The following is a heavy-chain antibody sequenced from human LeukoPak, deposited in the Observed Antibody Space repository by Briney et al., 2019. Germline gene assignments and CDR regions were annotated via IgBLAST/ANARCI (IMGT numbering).Heavy chain of an antibody. Sequence: PGRSLRLSCAASGFIFSYYGMHWVRQAPGKGLEWLAVIWPDGTIQYYADPVKGRFTISRDNSKNTLYLQLTGLRADDSAVYYCARHNHDCGWDFWGQGAQVTVSS. V-gene: IGHV3-33*01. CDR1: GFIFSYYG. CDR3: ARHNHDCGWDF. D-gene: IGHD4/OR15-4a*01. CDR2: IWPDGTIQ. J-gene: IGHJ4*02.